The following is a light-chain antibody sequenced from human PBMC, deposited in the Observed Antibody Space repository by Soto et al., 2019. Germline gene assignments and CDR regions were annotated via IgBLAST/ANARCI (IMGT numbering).Light chain of an antibody. CDR2: SVS. CDR1: QSVSTN. J-gene: IGKJ1*01. Sequence: EIVMTQSPATLSVSPGEGATLSCRASQSVSTNLAWYQQKPGQAPRLLIYSVSTRATGIPARFSGSGSGTKFTLTLSRLQSEDFAVYYCQQYNNWWTFGQGTKVEIK. V-gene: IGKV3-15*01. CDR3: QQYNNWWT.